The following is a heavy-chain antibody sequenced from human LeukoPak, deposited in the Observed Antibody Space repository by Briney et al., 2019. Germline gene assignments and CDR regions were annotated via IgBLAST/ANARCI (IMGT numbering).Heavy chain of an antibody. J-gene: IGHJ5*02. Sequence: VGSLRLSCAASGFTFSSYSRNWVRQAPGKGLEWFSSVSSSSSYIYYADSVKGRFTISRDNAKNSLYLQMNSLRAEDTAVYYCARDLATVTTGWFDPWGQGTLVTVSS. CDR1: GFTFSSYS. CDR3: ARDLATVTTGWFDP. CDR2: VSSSSSYI. D-gene: IGHD4-17*01. V-gene: IGHV3-21*01.